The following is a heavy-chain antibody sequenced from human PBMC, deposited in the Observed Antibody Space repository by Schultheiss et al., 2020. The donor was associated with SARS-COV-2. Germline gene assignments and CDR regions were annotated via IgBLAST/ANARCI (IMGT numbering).Heavy chain of an antibody. CDR1: GGSISSGGYS. V-gene: IGHV4-30-2*01. CDR3: ARYSSSWYYYFDY. Sequence: LRLSCAVSGGSISSGGYSWSWIRQPPGKGLEWIGYIYHSGSTYYNPSLKSRVTISVDTSKNQFSLKLSSVTAADTAVYYCARYSSSWYYYFDYWGQGTLVTVSS. D-gene: IGHD6-13*01. J-gene: IGHJ4*02. CDR2: IYHSGST.